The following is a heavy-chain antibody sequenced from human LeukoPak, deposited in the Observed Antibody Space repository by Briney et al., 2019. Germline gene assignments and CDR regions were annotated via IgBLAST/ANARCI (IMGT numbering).Heavy chain of an antibody. J-gene: IGHJ4*02. V-gene: IGHV3-64*02. D-gene: IGHD1-26*01. CDR1: GFSFRNYA. CDR3: TRDGGSFCDFDY. CDR2: INTDGRIT. Sequence: GGSLRLSCVASGFSFRNYAIHWVRQAPGKGLEYVSVINTDGRITYYADSVKGRFTISRDNSKNSVYLQMGSLRGEDMAVYYCTRDGGSFCDFDYWGQGALVTVSS.